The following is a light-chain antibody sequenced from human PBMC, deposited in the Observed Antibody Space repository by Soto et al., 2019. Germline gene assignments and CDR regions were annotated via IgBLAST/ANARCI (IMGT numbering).Light chain of an antibody. CDR1: QSVSSSY. V-gene: IGKV3-20*01. CDR2: GAS. J-gene: IGKJ5*01. Sequence: IVFTQSAGTLSLSPGERATLSCRASQSVSSSYLAWYQQKPGQAPRLLIYGASSRATGIPDRFSGSGSGKDFTLTISRLQPEAFAVYYWTQNAPRTFGKGTGREIK. CDR3: TQNAPRT.